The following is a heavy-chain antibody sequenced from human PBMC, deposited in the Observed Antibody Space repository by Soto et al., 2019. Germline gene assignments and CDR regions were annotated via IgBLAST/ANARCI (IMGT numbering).Heavy chain of an antibody. J-gene: IGHJ5*02. Sequence: ASVKVSCKASVYTFTSYYMHWVRQAPGQGLEGMGIINPSGGSTSYAQKFQGRVTMPRDTSTSTVYMELSSLRSEDTAVYYCARGDHGYYYGSGSYFRPGNWFDPWGQGTLVTVSS. D-gene: IGHD3-10*01. CDR3: ARGDHGYYYGSGSYFRPGNWFDP. CDR1: VYTFTSYY. CDR2: INPSGGST. V-gene: IGHV1-46*03.